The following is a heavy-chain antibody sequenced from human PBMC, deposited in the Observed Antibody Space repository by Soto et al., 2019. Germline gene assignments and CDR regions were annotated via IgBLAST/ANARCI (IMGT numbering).Heavy chain of an antibody. J-gene: IGHJ4*02. CDR2: ISSSSSYI. V-gene: IGHV3-21*01. Sequence: EVQLVESGGGLVKPGGSLRLSCAASGFTFSSYSMNWVRQAPGKGLEWVSSISSSSSYIYYADSVKGRFTISRDNAKNSLYLQMNSLRAEDTAVYYCARVPERWYSSGWYRIDYWGQGTLVTVSS. CDR3: ARVPERWYSSGWYRIDY. D-gene: IGHD6-19*01. CDR1: GFTFSSYS.